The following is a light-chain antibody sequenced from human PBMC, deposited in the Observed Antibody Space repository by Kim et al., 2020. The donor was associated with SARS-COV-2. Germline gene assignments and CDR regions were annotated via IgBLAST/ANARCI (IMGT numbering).Light chain of an antibody. CDR1: NIGSKS. V-gene: IGLV3-21*01. CDR2: YNS. Sequence: SYELTQPPSVSVAPGRTARITCGGNNIGSKSVHWYQQRPGQAPVMVIYYNSDRPSWITERISGSNSGNTATLTISRVEAGDEADYYCQVWESSNDHQDWVFGGGTQLTVL. CDR3: QVWESSNDHQDWV. J-gene: IGLJ3*02.